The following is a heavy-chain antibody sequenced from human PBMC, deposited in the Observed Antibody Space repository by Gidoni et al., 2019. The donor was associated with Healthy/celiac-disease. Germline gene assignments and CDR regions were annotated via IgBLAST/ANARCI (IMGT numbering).Heavy chain of an antibody. D-gene: IGHD3-22*01. CDR2: ISSNGGST. CDR3: VKVGGRSNYDSSGYYYYFDY. J-gene: IGHJ4*02. V-gene: IGHV3-64D*06. Sequence: EVQLVESGGGLVQPWVSLRLSCSASGFTFSSYAMHWVRQAPGTGLEYVSAISSNGGSTYYADSVKGRFTISRDNSKNTLYLQMSSLRAEDTAVYYCVKVGGRSNYDSSGYYYYFDYWGQGTLVTVSS. CDR1: GFTFSSYA.